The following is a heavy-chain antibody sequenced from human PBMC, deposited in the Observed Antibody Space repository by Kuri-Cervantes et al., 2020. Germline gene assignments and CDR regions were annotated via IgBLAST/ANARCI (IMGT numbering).Heavy chain of an antibody. Sequence: GGSLRLPCTASEFTLSSFAMHWVRQAPGRGLEWVAVISSDESHIYYADSVKGRFTISRDSSKNTLYLQMDSLRAEDTAVYYCARGWLGGQGTLVTVSS. CDR2: ISSDESHI. D-gene: IGHD6-19*01. CDR1: EFTLSSFA. V-gene: IGHV3-30*01. CDR3: ARGWL. J-gene: IGHJ4*02.